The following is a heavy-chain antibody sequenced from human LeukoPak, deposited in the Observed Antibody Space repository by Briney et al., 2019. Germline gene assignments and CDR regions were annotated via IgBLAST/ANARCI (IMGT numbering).Heavy chain of an antibody. CDR1: GFTFSSYG. CDR3: ARAGGEDGYPFDY. Sequence: GSLRLSCAASGFTFSSYGMHWVRQPPGKGLEWIGEINHSGSTNYNPSLKSRVTISVDTSKNQFSLKLSSVTAADTAVYYCARAGGEDGYPFDYWGQGTLVTVSS. V-gene: IGHV4-34*01. D-gene: IGHD5-24*01. J-gene: IGHJ4*02. CDR2: INHSGST.